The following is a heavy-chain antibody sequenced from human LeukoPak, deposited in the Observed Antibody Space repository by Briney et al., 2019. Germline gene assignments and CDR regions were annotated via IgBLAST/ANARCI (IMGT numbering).Heavy chain of an antibody. CDR3: AKYNDCDSSGYYYVGYYFDY. Sequence: ASVKVSCKASGYTFTSDAISWVRQTPGQRLERMGWISAYNGNTNCTQKLQGRVTITTDTSASTAYMELWRLRSDDTAVYYCAKYNDCDSSGYYYVGYYFDYWGQGTLVTVSS. D-gene: IGHD3-22*01. CDR2: ISAYNGNT. J-gene: IGHJ4*02. V-gene: IGHV1-18*01. CDR1: GYTFTSDA.